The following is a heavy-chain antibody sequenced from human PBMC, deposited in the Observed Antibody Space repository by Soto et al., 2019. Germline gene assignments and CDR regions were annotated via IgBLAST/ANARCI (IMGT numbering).Heavy chain of an antibody. D-gene: IGHD2-8*01. J-gene: IGHJ6*02. CDR1: GYSFTDYH. CDR3: ARGDSTDCSNGVCSFLYNHERDV. CDR2: INPKSGGT. V-gene: IGHV1-2*04. Sequence: ASVKVSCKASGYSFTDYHIHWVRQAPGQGLEWLGRINPKSGGTSTAQKFQGWVTMTTDTSISTASMELTRLTSDDTAIYYCARGDSTDCSNGVCSFLYNHERDVWGQGTTVTV.